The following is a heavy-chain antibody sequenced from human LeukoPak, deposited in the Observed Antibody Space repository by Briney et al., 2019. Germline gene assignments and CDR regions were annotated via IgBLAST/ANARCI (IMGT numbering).Heavy chain of an antibody. CDR1: GYTFTGYY. J-gene: IGHJ4*02. D-gene: IGHD2-2*01. Sequence: ASVKVSCKASGYTFTGYYMHWVRQAPGQGLEWMGWINPNSGGTNYAQKFQGRVTMTRDTSISTAYKELSRLRSDDTAVYYCASAREDIVVVPAAPFDYWGQGTLVTVSS. CDR3: ASAREDIVVVPAAPFDY. V-gene: IGHV1-2*02. CDR2: INPNSGGT.